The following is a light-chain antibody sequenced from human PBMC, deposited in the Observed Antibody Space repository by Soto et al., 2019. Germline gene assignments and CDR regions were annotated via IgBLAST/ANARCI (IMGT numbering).Light chain of an antibody. CDR2: DAS. Sequence: ENVLTQSPATLSLSPGDTGTLSCRATQSLRNYLAWYQQKLGQPPRLLIYDASKRATGIPARFSGSGSGTDFTLTISRLEPEDFEVYFCQQRSDSPPTFGQGTRLEIK. J-gene: IGKJ5*01. V-gene: IGKV3-11*01. CDR3: QQRSDSPPT. CDR1: QSLRNY.